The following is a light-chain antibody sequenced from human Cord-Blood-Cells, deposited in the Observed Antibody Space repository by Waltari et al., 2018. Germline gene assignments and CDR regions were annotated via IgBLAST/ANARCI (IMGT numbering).Light chain of an antibody. CDR3: QQYNNWPFT. CDR1: QSVSSN. J-gene: IGKJ3*01. CDR2: GAS. Sequence: EIVMTQSPATLSVSPGERATLSCRASQSVSSNLAWYQQKPGQAPRLLIYGASTSATGIPARFSGSGSATDFTLTISSLQSEDFAVYYCQQYNNWPFTFGPGTKVDIK. V-gene: IGKV3-15*01.